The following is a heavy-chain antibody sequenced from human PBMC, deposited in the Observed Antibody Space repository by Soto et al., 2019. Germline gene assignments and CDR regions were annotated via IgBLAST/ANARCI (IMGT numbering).Heavy chain of an antibody. J-gene: IGHJ4*02. CDR1: GFTFSDFA. D-gene: IGHD5-12*01. Sequence: GSLRLSCAASGFTFSDFAMNWVRQTPGKRLEWVSIITTTGDTSYYADSVKGRFTISRDNSKNVLYLQMNNLRVDDTAIYFCAKVPEYRDGSSFYYFDYWGQGALVTVSS. V-gene: IGHV3-23*01. CDR3: AKVPEYRDGSSFYYFDY. CDR2: ITTTGDTS.